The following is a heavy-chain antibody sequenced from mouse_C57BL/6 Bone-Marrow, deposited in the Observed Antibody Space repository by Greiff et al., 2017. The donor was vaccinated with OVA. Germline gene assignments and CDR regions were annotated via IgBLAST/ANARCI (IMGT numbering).Heavy chain of an antibody. CDR1: DYAFPSYD. J-gene: IGHJ4*01. CDR2: INRDGGST. CDR3: ARRITTVVDDAMDY. D-gene: IGHD1-1*01. V-gene: IGHV5-2*01. Sequence: EVQLVESGGGLVQPGASLKLSCESSDYAFPSYDMPWVRQTPEQRLELVAAINRDGGSTYYPDTMERRFTISRDNTTKTPYLQMSSLRSEDTALYYCARRITTVVDDAMDYWGKGTSVTVSS.